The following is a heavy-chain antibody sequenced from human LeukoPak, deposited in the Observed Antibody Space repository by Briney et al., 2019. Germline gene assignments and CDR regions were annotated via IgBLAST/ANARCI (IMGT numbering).Heavy chain of an antibody. CDR3: ASPANSGSYYFSDY. V-gene: IGHV4-39*07. Sequence: SETLSLTCTVSGGSISSSSYYWGWIRQPPGKGLEWIGSIYYSGSTYYNPSLKSRVTISVDTSKDQFSLKLSSVTAADTAVYYCASPANSGSYYFSDYWGQGTLVTVSS. CDR1: GGSISSSSYY. CDR2: IYYSGST. J-gene: IGHJ4*02. D-gene: IGHD1-26*01.